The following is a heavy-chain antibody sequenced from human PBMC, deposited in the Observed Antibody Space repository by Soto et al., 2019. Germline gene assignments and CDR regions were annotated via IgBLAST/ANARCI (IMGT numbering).Heavy chain of an antibody. D-gene: IGHD6-19*01. V-gene: IGHV4-59*12. J-gene: IGHJ5*02. CDR3: ASGVGGSGLNWFDP. CDR1: GSSIICYY. Sequence: SETLSLTCTFSGSSIICYYWTWIRQSPERGLEWIGYIHYSGSANYNPSLNSRLTMSVDRSKSQFSMKLASVTAADTAVYYCASGVGGSGLNWFDPWGQGTLVTVSS. CDR2: IHYSGSA.